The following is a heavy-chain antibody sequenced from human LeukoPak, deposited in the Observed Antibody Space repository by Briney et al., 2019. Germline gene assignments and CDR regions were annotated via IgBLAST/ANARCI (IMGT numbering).Heavy chain of an antibody. J-gene: IGHJ3*02. D-gene: IGHD5-24*01. CDR3: ASITPESDAFDI. Sequence: SETLSLTCTVSGGSISSSSYYWGWIRQPPGKGLEWIGSIYYSGSTYYNPSLESRVTISVDTSKNQFSLKLSSVTAADTAVYYCASITPESDAFDIWGQGTMVTVSS. CDR2: IYYSGST. CDR1: GGSISSSSYY. V-gene: IGHV4-39*01.